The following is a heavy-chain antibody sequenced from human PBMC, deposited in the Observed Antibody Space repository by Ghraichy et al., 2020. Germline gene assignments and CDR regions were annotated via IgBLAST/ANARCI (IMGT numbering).Heavy chain of an antibody. J-gene: IGHJ6*02. Sequence: GGSLRLSCVGSGFSFSGYSMNWVRQSPGKGLEWVSYITSSSRTKYYADSVKGRFTISRDNAQNSLYLQMNSLRDEDTAVYYCARGSRVVRFYYYDGMDVWGQGTTVTFSS. CDR1: GFSFSGYS. D-gene: IGHD4-23*01. CDR3: ARGSRVVRFYYYDGMDV. CDR2: ITSSSRTK. V-gene: IGHV3-48*02.